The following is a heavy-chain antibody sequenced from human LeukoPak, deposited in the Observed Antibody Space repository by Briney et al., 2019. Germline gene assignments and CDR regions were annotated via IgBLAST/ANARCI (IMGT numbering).Heavy chain of an antibody. V-gene: IGHV3-53*04. CDR1: GFTVSSNY. J-gene: IGHJ6*02. D-gene: IGHD3-10*01. Sequence: GGSLRLSCAASGFTVSSNYMSWVRQAPGKGLEWVSVIYSGGSTYYADSVKGRFTISRHNSKNTLYLQMNSLRAEDTAVYYCARSVLHSYYYYGMDVWGQGTTVTVSS. CDR3: ARSVLHSYYYYGMDV. CDR2: IYSGGST.